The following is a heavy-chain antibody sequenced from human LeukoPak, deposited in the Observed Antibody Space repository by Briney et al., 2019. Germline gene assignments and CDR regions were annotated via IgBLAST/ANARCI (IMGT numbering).Heavy chain of an antibody. CDR2: IYYSGST. V-gene: IGHV4-39*07. J-gene: IGHJ6*02. CDR1: GGSISSSSYY. CDR3: ARGGIRYYYGSGPQYYYYGMDV. D-gene: IGHD3-10*01. Sequence: SETLSLTCTVSGGSISSSSYYWGWIRQPPGKGLEWIGSIYYSGSTNYNPSLKSRVTMSVDTSKNQFSLKLSSVTAADTAVYYCARGGIRYYYGSGPQYYYYGMDVWGQGTTVTVSS.